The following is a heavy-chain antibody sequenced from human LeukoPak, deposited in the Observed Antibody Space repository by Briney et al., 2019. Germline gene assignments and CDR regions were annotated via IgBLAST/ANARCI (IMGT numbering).Heavy chain of an antibody. CDR3: ARDRNTVGRLGAFDI. CDR2: IIPIFGTA. Sequence: ASVKVSCKASGGTFSSYAISWVRQAPGQGLEWMGGIIPIFGTANYAQKFQGRVTITADESTSTAYMDLSRLRSDDTALYYCARDRNTVGRLGAFDIWGQGTMVTVSS. V-gene: IGHV1-69*13. J-gene: IGHJ3*02. D-gene: IGHD1-26*01. CDR1: GGTFSSYA.